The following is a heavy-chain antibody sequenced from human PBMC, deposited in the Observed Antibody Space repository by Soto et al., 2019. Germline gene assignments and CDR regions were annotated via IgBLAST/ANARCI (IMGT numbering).Heavy chain of an antibody. D-gene: IGHD2-15*01. J-gene: IGHJ4*03. CDR1: GGTITTGSFY. CDR3: ARTKCSCGSCYACSFDY. Sequence: SETLSLTCAVSGGTITTGSFYWGRNRQLQGMGLEWISHRYYSERTYYNPSLKSRVTISFNTSKNQFSLKLSFVTAADTAMYYCARTKCSCGSCYACSFDYGAKGTSS. CDR2: RYYSERT. V-gene: IGHV4-31*11.